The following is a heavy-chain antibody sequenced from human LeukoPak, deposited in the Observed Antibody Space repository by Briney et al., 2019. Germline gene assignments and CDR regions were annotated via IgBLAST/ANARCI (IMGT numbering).Heavy chain of an antibody. J-gene: IGHJ4*02. Sequence: GGSLRLSCAASGFTFSSYAMHWVRQAPGKGLEWVAVISYDGSNKYYADSAKGRFTISRDNSKNTLYLQMNSLRAEDTAVYYFARGGGSWWELLIYWGQGTLVTVSS. CDR2: ISYDGSNK. V-gene: IGHV3-30*04. CDR3: ARGGGSWWELLIY. CDR1: GFTFSSYA. D-gene: IGHD1-26*01.